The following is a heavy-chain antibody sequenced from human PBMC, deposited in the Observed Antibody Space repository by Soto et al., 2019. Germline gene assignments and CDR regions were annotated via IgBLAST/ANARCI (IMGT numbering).Heavy chain of an antibody. CDR1: GFTFSSYA. D-gene: IGHD2-15*01. Sequence: EVQLVESGGGLVQPGGSLRLSCAASGFTFSSYAMHWVRQAPGKGLEYVSAISSNGGSTYYANSVKGRFTISRDNSKNPLYLQMCSLRAEQMAVYYCARGYCSGGSCYPFEYWGQGTLVTVSS. V-gene: IGHV3-64*01. CDR2: ISSNGGST. J-gene: IGHJ4*02. CDR3: ARGYCSGGSCYPFEY.